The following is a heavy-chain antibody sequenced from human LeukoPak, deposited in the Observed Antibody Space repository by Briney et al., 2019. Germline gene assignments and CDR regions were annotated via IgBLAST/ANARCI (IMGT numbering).Heavy chain of an antibody. Sequence: PGGSLRLSCAASGFPFNSFWMHWVRQAPGKGLAWVSDMNEYSTTIRYADSVKGRFTISRDNAKSILYLQMNNLRVEDTAMYFCARGGVNPVDHWGQGTLVTVSS. D-gene: IGHD1-14*01. CDR1: GFPFNSFW. CDR2: MNEYSTTI. V-gene: IGHV3-74*01. CDR3: ARGGVNPVDH. J-gene: IGHJ4*02.